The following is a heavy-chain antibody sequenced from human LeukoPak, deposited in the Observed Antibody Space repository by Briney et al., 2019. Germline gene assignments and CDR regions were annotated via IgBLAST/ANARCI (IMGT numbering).Heavy chain of an antibody. Sequence: SETLSLTCAVSGYSISSGYYWGWIRQPPGKGLQWIGNIFQRGYSYYNPSLKSRVTISVGTSRNQFSLKLSSVTAADTAVYYCAGDKETTGNGRPNWFDPWGQGTLVTVSS. V-gene: IGHV4-38-2*01. D-gene: IGHD1-1*01. J-gene: IGHJ5*02. CDR2: IFQRGYS. CDR3: AGDKETTGNGRPNWFDP. CDR1: GYSISSGYY.